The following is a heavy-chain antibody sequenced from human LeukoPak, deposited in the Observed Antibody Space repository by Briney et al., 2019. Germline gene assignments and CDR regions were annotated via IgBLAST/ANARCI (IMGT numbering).Heavy chain of an antibody. V-gene: IGHV3-53*01. J-gene: IGHJ4*02. CDR3: ARIYDFWSGYYFDY. CDR2: IYSGGST. D-gene: IGHD3-3*01. Sequence: PGGSLRLSCAASGFTVSSNYMSWVRQAPGKGLEWVSVIYSGGSTYYADSVKGRFSISRDRSKETLYLQMNSLRAEDTALYYCARIYDFWSGYYFDYWGQGTLVTVSS. CDR1: GFTVSSNY.